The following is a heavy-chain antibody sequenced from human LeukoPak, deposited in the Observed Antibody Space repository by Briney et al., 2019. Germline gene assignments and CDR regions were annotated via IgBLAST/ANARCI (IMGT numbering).Heavy chain of an antibody. CDR1: GGSISSSSYY. CDR3: ASFYGSGSR. D-gene: IGHD3-10*01. J-gene: IGHJ4*02. Sequence: PSETLSLTCTVSGGSISSSSYYWGWIRQPPGKGLEWIGSVYYSGSTYYNPSLKSRVTISVDTSKNQFSLKLSPVTAADTAVYYCASFYGSGSRWGQGTLVTVSS. CDR2: VYYSGST. V-gene: IGHV4-39*01.